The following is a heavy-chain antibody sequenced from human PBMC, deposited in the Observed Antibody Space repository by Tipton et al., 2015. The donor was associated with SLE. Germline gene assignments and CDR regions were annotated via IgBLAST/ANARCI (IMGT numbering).Heavy chain of an antibody. D-gene: IGHD1-26*01. V-gene: IGHV4-39*07. CDR2: INHSGST. CDR3: ARVGANGSRY. J-gene: IGHJ4*02. CDR1: GGSISSGSYY. Sequence: TLSLTCTVSGGSISSGSYYWSWIRQPPGKGLEWIGEINHSGSTNYNPSLKSRVTISVDTSKNQFSLKLSSVTAADTAVYYCARVGANGSRYWGQGTLVTVSS.